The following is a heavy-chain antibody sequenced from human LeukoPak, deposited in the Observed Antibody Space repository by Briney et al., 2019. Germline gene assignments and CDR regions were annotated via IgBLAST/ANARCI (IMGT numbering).Heavy chain of an antibody. Sequence: GESLKISCKGSGYSFTNYWIGWVRQMPGKGLEWMGIIYPGDSNTRYSPSFQGQVTISADKSISTAYLQWSSLEASDTAMYYCARRQSGSYYNYYYYGMDVWGRGTTVTVSS. J-gene: IGHJ6*02. D-gene: IGHD3-10*01. CDR3: ARRQSGSYYNYYYYGMDV. CDR1: GYSFTNYW. V-gene: IGHV5-51*01. CDR2: IYPGDSNT.